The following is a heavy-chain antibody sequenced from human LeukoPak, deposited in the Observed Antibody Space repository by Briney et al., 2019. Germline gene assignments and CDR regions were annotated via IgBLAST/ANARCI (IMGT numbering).Heavy chain of an antibody. V-gene: IGHV3-20*04. J-gene: IGHJ5*02. Sequence: GGSLRLSRAASGFTFDDYGMSWVRQAPEKGLEWVSGINWNGGSTGYADSVKGRFTISRDNAKNSLYLQMNSLRAEDTALYYCARESGDYYDSSGYYLNWFDPWGQGTLVTVSS. D-gene: IGHD3-22*01. CDR2: INWNGGST. CDR1: GFTFDDYG. CDR3: ARESGDYYDSSGYYLNWFDP.